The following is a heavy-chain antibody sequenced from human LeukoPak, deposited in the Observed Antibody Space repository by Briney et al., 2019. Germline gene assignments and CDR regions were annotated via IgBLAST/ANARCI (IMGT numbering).Heavy chain of an antibody. CDR3: ASRYYSYYYMDV. CDR2: NYYSGST. Sequence: SETPSLTCNVSGVSISSMSYYWGWIRQPPGKGLEWIGSNYYSGSTDYSPSLKSRVTISVDTSKNQFSLKLTSVTAADTAVYYCASRYYSYYYMDVWGKGTTVIVSS. CDR1: GVSISSMSYY. V-gene: IGHV4-39*01. J-gene: IGHJ6*03.